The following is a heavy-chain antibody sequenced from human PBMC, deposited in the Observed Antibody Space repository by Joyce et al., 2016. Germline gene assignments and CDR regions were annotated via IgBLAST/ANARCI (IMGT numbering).Heavy chain of an antibody. Sequence: QITLKESGPTLVKPTQTLTLTCAFSGFSLSTRGVGVGWIRQPPGKALDWLALIYWDDDKRYSPSLKSRHTITKDTARNQVVLTITNRNTVETSTYYCTHRQNSGYDPSAFDFGGQGKLVTVSS. CDR2: IYWDDDK. D-gene: IGHD5-12*01. J-gene: IGHJ4*02. V-gene: IGHV2-5*02. CDR3: THRQNSGYDPSAFDF. CDR1: GFSLSTRGVG.